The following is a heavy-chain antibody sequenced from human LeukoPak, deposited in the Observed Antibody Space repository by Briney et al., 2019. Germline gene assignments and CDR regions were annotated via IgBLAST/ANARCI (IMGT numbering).Heavy chain of an antibody. Sequence: GASVKVSCKASGYTFTSYGISWVRQAPGQGLEWMGWISAYNGNTNYAQKLQGRVTMTTDTSTSTAYMELRSLRSDDTAVYYCARDRPFGVVILDYYYGMDVWGQGTTVTVSS. J-gene: IGHJ6*02. D-gene: IGHD3-3*01. CDR3: ARDRPFGVVILDYYYGMDV. CDR2: ISAYNGNT. V-gene: IGHV1-18*01. CDR1: GYTFTSYG.